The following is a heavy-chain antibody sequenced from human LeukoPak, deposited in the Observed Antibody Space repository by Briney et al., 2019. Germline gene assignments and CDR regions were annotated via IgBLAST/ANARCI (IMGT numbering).Heavy chain of an antibody. CDR3: AREELLYAFDI. J-gene: IGHJ3*02. Sequence: GGSLRLSCGASGFIFRNAWMTWVRQAPGKGLEWVGRIKSNTEGGTTDYAASVKGRFTISRDDSKNTLYLQMNSLRTEDTAVYYCAREELLYAFDIWGQGTMVTVSS. V-gene: IGHV3-15*01. CDR1: GFIFRNAW. CDR2: IKSNTEGGTT. D-gene: IGHD2-2*01.